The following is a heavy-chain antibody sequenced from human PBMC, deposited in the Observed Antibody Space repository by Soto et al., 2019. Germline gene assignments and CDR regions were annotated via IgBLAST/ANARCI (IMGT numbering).Heavy chain of an antibody. CDR2: ISSSGSTI. J-gene: IGHJ3*02. D-gene: IGHD4-17*01. CDR3: ARDRDYGAFDI. Sequence: RRLSCAASGFTFSSYEMNWVRQAPGKGLEWVSYISSSGSTIYYADSVKGRFTISRDNAKNSLYLQMNSLRAEDTAVYYCARDRDYGAFDIWGQGTMVTVSS. V-gene: IGHV3-48*03. CDR1: GFTFSSYE.